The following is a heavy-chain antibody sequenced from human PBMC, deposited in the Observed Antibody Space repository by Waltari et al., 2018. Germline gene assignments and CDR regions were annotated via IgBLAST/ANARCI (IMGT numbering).Heavy chain of an antibody. CDR2: IYTSGST. J-gene: IGHJ3*02. CDR3: ARDSRSWGSRDAFDI. D-gene: IGHD1-26*01. Sequence: QVQLQESGPGLVKPSQTLSLTCTVSGGSISSGSYYWSWIRQPAGKGLEWIGRIYTSGSTNYTPSLKSRVTISVDTSKNQFSLKLSSVTAADTAVYYCARDSRSWGSRDAFDIWGQGTMVTVSS. CDR1: GGSISSGSYY. V-gene: IGHV4-61*02.